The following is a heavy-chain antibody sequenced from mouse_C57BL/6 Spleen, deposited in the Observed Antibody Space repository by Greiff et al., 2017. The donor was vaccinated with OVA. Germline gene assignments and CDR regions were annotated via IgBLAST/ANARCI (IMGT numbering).Heavy chain of an antibody. CDR2: IWWNDDK. CDR1: GFSLSTSNMG. V-gene: IGHV8-5*01. CDR3: AHMELLRSWFAD. Sequence: QVTLKESGPGLLQPSQTLSLTCSFSGFSLSTSNMGLGWIRQPSGKGLEWLAHIWWNDDKYYNPSMKSRLPISKEPSNNHDIRKITSVDTADTARYNCAHMELLRSWFADWGQGTLVTVSA. D-gene: IGHD1-1*01. J-gene: IGHJ3*01.